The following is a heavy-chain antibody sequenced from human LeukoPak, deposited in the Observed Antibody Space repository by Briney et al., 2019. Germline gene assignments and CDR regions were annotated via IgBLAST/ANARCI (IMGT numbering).Heavy chain of an antibody. CDR3: ARGFSLTGQTPWY. CDR1: GFTFSSYS. J-gene: IGHJ4*02. V-gene: IGHV3-21*01. Sequence: PGGSLRLSCAASGFTFSSYSMNWVRQAPGKGLEWVSSISSSSSYIYYADSVKGRFTISRDNAKNSLYLQMNSLRAEDTAVYYCARGFSLTGQTPWYWGPGTLVTVSS. CDR2: ISSSSSYI. D-gene: IGHD3-9*01.